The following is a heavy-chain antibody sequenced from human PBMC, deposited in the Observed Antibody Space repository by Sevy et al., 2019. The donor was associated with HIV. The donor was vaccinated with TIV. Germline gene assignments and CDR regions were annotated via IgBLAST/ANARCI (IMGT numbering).Heavy chain of an antibody. J-gene: IGHJ4*02. D-gene: IGHD2-8*01. V-gene: IGHV3-23*01. CDR3: AREGCTKPHDY. Sequence: GGSLRLSCAASGFTFSKYSMSWVRQPPGKGLEWVSILSFGCGEINYADSVKGRFTISRDNSKSSVYLQMNNLRPEDTAVYCCAREGCTKPHDYWGQGTLVTVSS. CDR1: GFTFSKYS. CDR2: LSFGCGEI.